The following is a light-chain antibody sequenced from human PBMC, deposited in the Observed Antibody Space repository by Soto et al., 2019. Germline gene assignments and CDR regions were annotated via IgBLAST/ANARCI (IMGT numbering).Light chain of an antibody. CDR3: LQHSSYPWT. CDR1: QGLRND. J-gene: IGKJ1*01. Sequence: DIPMTQSPSSLSASVGDRVTITCRASQGLRNDLGWHQQKPGKAPKCLIYAASSLQSGVPSRFSGSGSGTEFTLTISSLQPEDFATYYCLQHSSYPWTFGQGTKVEFK. CDR2: AAS. V-gene: IGKV1-17*01.